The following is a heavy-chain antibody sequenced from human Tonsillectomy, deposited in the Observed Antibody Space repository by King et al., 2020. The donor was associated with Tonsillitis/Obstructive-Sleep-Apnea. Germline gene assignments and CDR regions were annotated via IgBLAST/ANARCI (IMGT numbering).Heavy chain of an antibody. J-gene: IGHJ2*01. D-gene: IGHD2-2*01. V-gene: IGHV3-53*01. CDR3: ARAVVVPAAFSWYFDL. CDR1: GFTVSSNY. CDR2: IYSGGST. Sequence: VQLVESGRGLIQPGGSLRLSCAASGFTVSSNYMSWVRQAPGKGLEWVSVIYSGGSTYYADSVKGRFTISRDNSKNTLYLQMNSLRAEDTAVYYCARAVVVPAAFSWYFDLWGRGTLATVSS.